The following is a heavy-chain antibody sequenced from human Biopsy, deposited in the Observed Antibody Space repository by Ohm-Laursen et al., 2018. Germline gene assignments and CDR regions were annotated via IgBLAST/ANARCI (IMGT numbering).Heavy chain of an antibody. D-gene: IGHD3-10*01. V-gene: IGHV3-73*01. CDR3: TLEGAGFDN. CDR1: GFTFSASA. J-gene: IGHJ4*02. CDR2: IRSKAKSYAT. Sequence: SLRLSCAASGFTFSASAVHWVRQASGKGLEWVGRIRSKAKSYATEYAASVTGRFTISGDDSKNTTYLQMNSLKTEDTAVYYCTLEGAGFDNWGQGTLVTVSS.